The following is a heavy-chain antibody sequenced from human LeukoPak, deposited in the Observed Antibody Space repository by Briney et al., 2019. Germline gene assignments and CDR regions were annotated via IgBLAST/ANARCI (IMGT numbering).Heavy chain of an antibody. Sequence: SETLSLTCAVYGGSFSGYYWSWIRQPPGKGLEWIGEINHSGSTNYNPSLKSRVTISVDTSKNQFSLKLSSVTAADTAVYHCARGKWELLGGALDIWGQGTMVTVSS. D-gene: IGHD1-26*01. CDR2: INHSGST. J-gene: IGHJ3*02. CDR1: GGSFSGYY. CDR3: ARGKWELLGGALDI. V-gene: IGHV4-34*01.